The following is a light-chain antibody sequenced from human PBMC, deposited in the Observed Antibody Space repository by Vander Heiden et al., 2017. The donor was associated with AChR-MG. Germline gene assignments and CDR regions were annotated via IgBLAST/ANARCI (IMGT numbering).Light chain of an antibody. Sequence: QSALPPPASVSGSPGQSHTISCTGTSSDVGGYNYVSWYQQHPGKAPKLMIYDVSNRPSGVSNRFSGSKSGNTASLTISGLQAEDEADYYCSSYTSSSTVFGGGTKLTVL. CDR2: DVS. CDR1: SSDVGGYNY. V-gene: IGLV2-14*03. J-gene: IGLJ2*01. CDR3: SSYTSSSTV.